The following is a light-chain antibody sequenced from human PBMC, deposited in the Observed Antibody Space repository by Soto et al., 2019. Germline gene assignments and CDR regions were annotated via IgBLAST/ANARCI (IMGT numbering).Light chain of an antibody. CDR2: EVS. CDR1: SSDVGGYNF. J-gene: IGLJ2*01. CDR3: SSYGGSNNVV. V-gene: IGLV2-8*01. Sequence: QSALTQPPSASGSPGQSVTISCTGTSSDVGGYNFVSWFQHHPGKAPKLMIYEVSKRPSGVPDRFSGSKSGNTASLTVSGRQAEDEADDYCSSYGGSNNVVFGGGTKLTVL.